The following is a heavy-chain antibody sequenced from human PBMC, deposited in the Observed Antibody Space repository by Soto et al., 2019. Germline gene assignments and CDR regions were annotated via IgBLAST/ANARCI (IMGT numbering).Heavy chain of an antibody. CDR1: GFTFSSYW. CDR2: INSDGSST. J-gene: IGHJ6*02. CDR3: ARGHGSYCYYYGMDV. V-gene: IGHV3-74*01. D-gene: IGHD1-26*01. Sequence: EVQLVESGGGLVQPGGSLRLSCAASGFTFSSYWMHWVRQAPGKGLVWVSRINSDGSSTSYADSVKGRFTISRDNAKNTMYRQMKSRSAEDTAVYYCARGHGSYCYYYGMDVGGQGTTVPVSS.